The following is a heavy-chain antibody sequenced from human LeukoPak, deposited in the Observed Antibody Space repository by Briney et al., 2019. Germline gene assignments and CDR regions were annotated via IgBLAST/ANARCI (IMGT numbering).Heavy chain of an antibody. CDR3: AKDSPYSSSWYTYYYYMDV. CDR2: IRYDGSNK. D-gene: IGHD6-13*01. J-gene: IGHJ6*03. CDR1: GFIFSSYG. V-gene: IGHV3-30*02. Sequence: GGSLRLSCAASGFIFSSYGLHWVRQAAGKGLEWVAFIRYDGSNKYYADSVKGRFTISRDNSKNTLYLQMNSLRAEDTAVYYCAKDSPYSSSWYTYYYYMDVWGKGTTVTVSS.